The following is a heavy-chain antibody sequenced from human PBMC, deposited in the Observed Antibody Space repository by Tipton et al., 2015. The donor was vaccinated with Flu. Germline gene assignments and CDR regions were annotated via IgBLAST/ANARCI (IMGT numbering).Heavy chain of an antibody. CDR3: AKGYSYGYAYDGFDI. CDR1: GFTFSSYA. CDR2: ISGSGGST. J-gene: IGHJ3*02. Sequence: SLRLSCAASGFTFSSYAMSWVRQAPGKGLEWVSAISGSGGSTYYADSVKGRFTISRDNSKNTLYLQMNSLRVEDTAVYYCAKGYSYGYAYDGFDIWGQGTMVPASS. V-gene: IGHV3-23*01. D-gene: IGHD5-18*01.